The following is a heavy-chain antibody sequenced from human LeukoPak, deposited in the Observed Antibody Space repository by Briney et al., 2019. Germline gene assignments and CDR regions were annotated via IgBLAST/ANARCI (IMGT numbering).Heavy chain of an antibody. CDR1: GGSFSGYY. J-gene: IGHJ3*02. D-gene: IGHD4-23*01. V-gene: IGHV4-59*08. CDR2: VYSSGST. CDR3: ARSGTRSGGAFDI. Sequence: KSSETLSLTCAVYGGSFSGYYWTWIRQSPGKGLEWIAYVYSSGSTNYNPSLYSRVTISLDTSKNQFSLKLSSVTAADTAVYFCARSGTRSGGAFDIWGQGTMVTVSS.